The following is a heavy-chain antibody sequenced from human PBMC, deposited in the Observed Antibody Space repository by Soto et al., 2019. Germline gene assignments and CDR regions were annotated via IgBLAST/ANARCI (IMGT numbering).Heavy chain of an antibody. D-gene: IGHD3-3*01. Sequence: GGSLRLSCAASGFTFGDYEMSWIRQAAGKGPEWVSTISGSDGKTFYADSVKGRFSISRDTSQSTLYLQMNSLRADDTAMYYCARWSYLDYWGQGTRVTVSS. V-gene: IGHV3-23*01. CDR1: GFTFGDYE. CDR2: ISGSDGKT. J-gene: IGHJ4*02. CDR3: ARWSYLDY.